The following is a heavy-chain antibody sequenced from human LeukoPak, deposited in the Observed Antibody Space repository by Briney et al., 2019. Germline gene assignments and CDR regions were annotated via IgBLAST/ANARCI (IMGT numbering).Heavy chain of an antibody. Sequence: QPGGSLRLSCAASGFTFSSYGMHWVRQAPGKGLEWVAVISYDGSNKYYADSVKGRFTISRDNSKNTLYLQMNSLRAEDTAVYYCAKDPWASSGWYNWFDPWGQGTLVTVSS. D-gene: IGHD6-19*01. CDR3: AKDPWASSGWYNWFDP. CDR1: GFTFSSYG. V-gene: IGHV3-30*18. CDR2: ISYDGSNK. J-gene: IGHJ5*02.